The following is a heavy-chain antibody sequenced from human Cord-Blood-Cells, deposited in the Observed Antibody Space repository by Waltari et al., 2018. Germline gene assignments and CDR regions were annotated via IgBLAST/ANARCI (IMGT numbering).Heavy chain of an antibody. CDR1: GGSFRGSY. Sequence: QVQLQQWGAGLLKPSETLSLTCAVYGGSFRGSYWSWIRQPPGKGLEWIGEINHSGSTNYNPSLKSRVTISVDTSKNQFSLKLSSVTAADTAVYYCARGHAFDYWGQGTLVTVSS. CDR2: INHSGST. J-gene: IGHJ4*02. CDR3: ARGHAFDY. V-gene: IGHV4-34*01.